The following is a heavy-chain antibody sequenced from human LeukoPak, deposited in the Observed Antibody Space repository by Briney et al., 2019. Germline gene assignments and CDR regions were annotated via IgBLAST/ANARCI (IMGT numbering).Heavy chain of an antibody. D-gene: IGHD1-26*01. CDR2: INSDGSST. CDR1: GFTFSSYL. J-gene: IGHJ6*02. V-gene: IGHV3-74*01. CDR3: VREPDGGRYYQYGMDV. Sequence: SGGSLRLSCAVSGFTFSSYLMHWVRQAPGKGLVWVSRINSDGSSTDYADSVKGRFTISRDNAKNTLYLQMNSLRADDTALYYCVREPDGGRYYQYGMDVWGQGTTVTVSS.